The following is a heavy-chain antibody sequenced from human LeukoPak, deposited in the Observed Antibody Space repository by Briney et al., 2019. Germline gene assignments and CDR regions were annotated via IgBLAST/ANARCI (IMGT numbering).Heavy chain of an antibody. V-gene: IGHV4-59*01. CDR1: GGSISSYY. J-gene: IGHJ4*02. Sequence: SETLSLTCTVSGGSISSYYWSWIRQPPGKGLEWIGYIYYSGSTNYNPSLKSRVTISVDTSKNQFPLKLSSVTVADTAVYYCARMGSGWYQFFDYWGQGTLVTVSS. CDR2: IYYSGST. CDR3: ARMGSGWYQFFDY. D-gene: IGHD6-19*01.